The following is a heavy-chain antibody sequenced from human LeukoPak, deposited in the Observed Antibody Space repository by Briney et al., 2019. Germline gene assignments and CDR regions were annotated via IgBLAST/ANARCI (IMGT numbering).Heavy chain of an antibody. CDR2: IWYDGSNK. J-gene: IGHJ5*02. D-gene: IGHD1-1*01. Sequence: GSLRLSCAASGFTFSSYGMHWVRQAPGKGLEWVAVIWYDGSNKYYADSVKGRFTISRDNSKNTLYLHMNSLRDEDTAVYYGAKTLHGYEHGGGAFDPWGQGTLVTVSS. CDR1: GFTFSSYG. V-gene: IGHV3-33*06. CDR3: AKTLHGYEHGGGAFDP.